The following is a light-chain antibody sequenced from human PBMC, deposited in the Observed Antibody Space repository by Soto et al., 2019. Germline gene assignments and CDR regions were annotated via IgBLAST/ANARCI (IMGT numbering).Light chain of an antibody. CDR2: DVS. J-gene: IGLJ1*01. Sequence: QSVLTQPASVSGSPGQSITISCTGTSSDVGAYNYDSWYQQYPGEAPKVIIYDVSHRPAGVSNRFSGSKSGNTASLTISGLQTQDEADYYSSSYTSATTYVFGTGTWSPS. CDR3: SSYTSATTYV. V-gene: IGLV2-14*01. CDR1: SSDVGAYNY.